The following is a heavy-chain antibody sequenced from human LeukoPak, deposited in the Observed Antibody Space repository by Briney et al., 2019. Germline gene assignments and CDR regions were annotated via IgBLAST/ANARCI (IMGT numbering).Heavy chain of an antibody. D-gene: IGHD5-24*01. CDR1: GFIVSSSY. V-gene: IGHV3-53*01. CDR3: ARSTRDGYNHYHYYYMDV. Sequence: PGGSLRLSCAASGFIVSSSYMNWVRQAPGKGLEWASVIYSGGHTYYTDSVKGRFTISRDNSNNTLYLYMNSLRPDDTAVYYCARSTRDGYNHYHYYYMDVWGKGTTVTVSS. CDR2: IYSGGHT. J-gene: IGHJ6*03.